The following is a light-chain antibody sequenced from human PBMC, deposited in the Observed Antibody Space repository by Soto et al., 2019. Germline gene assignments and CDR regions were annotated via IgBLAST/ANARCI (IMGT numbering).Light chain of an antibody. CDR2: GAS. Sequence: ETVLTQSPGTLYFSPGERATLSCRASQSVGNSHLAWYQQRRGLPPRLLIYGASNRATGIPDRFSGSGSVADFTLTISRLEHEDFAVYFCQQYGNSPPGTFGQGTRM. V-gene: IGKV3-20*01. J-gene: IGKJ5*01. CDR1: QSVGNSH. CDR3: QQYGNSPPGT.